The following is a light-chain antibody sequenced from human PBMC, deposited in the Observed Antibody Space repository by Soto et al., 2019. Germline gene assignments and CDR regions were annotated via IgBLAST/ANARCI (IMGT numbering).Light chain of an antibody. CDR1: SSDVGRYSF. CDR3: CSHAGSSVV. J-gene: IGLJ1*01. V-gene: IGLV2-11*01. CDR2: DIY. Sequence: QSVLTQPRSVSGSPGQSVTISCTGTSSDVGRYSFVPWYQQHPGKAPKLILYDIYKRPSGVPDRFSGSKSGNTASLTISGLQAEDETDYYCCSHAGSSVVFGTGTKLTVL.